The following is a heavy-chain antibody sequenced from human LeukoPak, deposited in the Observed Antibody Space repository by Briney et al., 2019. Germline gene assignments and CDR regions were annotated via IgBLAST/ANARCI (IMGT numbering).Heavy chain of an antibody. Sequence: GGSLRLSRAASGFTVSSNYMSWVRQAPGKGLEWVSVIYSGGSTYYADSVKGRFTISRDNSKNTLYLQMNSLRAEDTAVYYCARVKYYGSGSYWFDPWGQGTLVTVSS. D-gene: IGHD3-10*01. CDR1: GFTVSSNY. CDR2: IYSGGST. CDR3: ARVKYYGSGSYWFDP. V-gene: IGHV3-66*01. J-gene: IGHJ5*02.